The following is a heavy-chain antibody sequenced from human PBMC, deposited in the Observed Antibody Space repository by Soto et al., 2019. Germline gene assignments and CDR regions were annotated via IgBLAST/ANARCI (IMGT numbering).Heavy chain of an antibody. Sequence: ASVKVSCKASGYTFTGYYMHWVRQAPGQGLEWMGWINPNSGGTNYAQKFQGWVTMTRDTSISTAYMELSRLRSDDTAVYYCARARGCSGGSCYPDYYYGMDVWGQRTTVTVSS. V-gene: IGHV1-2*04. CDR2: INPNSGGT. J-gene: IGHJ6*02. CDR3: ARARGCSGGSCYPDYYYGMDV. CDR1: GYTFTGYY. D-gene: IGHD2-15*01.